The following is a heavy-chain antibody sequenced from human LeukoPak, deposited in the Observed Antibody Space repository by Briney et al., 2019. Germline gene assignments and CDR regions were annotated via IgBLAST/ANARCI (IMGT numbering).Heavy chain of an antibody. J-gene: IGHJ4*02. Sequence: SETLSLTCTVSGGSISSSSYYWGWIRQPPGKGLGWIGSIYYSGTTYYNPSLKSRVTISVDTSKNQFSLKLSSVTAADTAVYYCAREFATSGPGPDWGQGTLVTVSS. CDR2: IYYSGTT. CDR3: AREFATSGPGPD. D-gene: IGHD3-10*01. CDR1: GGSISSSSYY. V-gene: IGHV4-39*07.